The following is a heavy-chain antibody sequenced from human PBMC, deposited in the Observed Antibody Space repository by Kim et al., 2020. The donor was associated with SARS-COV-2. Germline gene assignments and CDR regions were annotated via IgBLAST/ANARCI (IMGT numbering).Heavy chain of an antibody. CDR1: GGTFSNYA. J-gene: IGHJ4*02. CDR2: IIPAFDTV. D-gene: IGHD3-10*01. V-gene: IGHV1-69*13. Sequence: SVKVSCKASGGTFSNYAISWVRQAPGQGLEWIGGIIPAFDTVHYAQKFQGRVTISADESTNTAYLELRSLTFEDTAVYFSARAPRRGVASYPLWYWGQGTLVTVS. CDR3: ARAPRRGVASYPLWY.